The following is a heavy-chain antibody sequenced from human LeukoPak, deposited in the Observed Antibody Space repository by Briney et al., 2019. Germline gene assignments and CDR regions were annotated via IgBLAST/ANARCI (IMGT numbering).Heavy chain of an antibody. Sequence: SETLSLTCTVSGDSISGYYWSWIRQPPGRGLEWIGYIYYSGSATYNPSLKSRVTMSVDTSKNQFSLRLSSVTAADTAVYYCARDPFARAAAGIDYWGQGTLVTVSS. CDR3: ARDPFARAAAGIDY. V-gene: IGHV4-59*12. CDR2: IYYSGSA. J-gene: IGHJ4*02. CDR1: GDSISGYY. D-gene: IGHD6-13*01.